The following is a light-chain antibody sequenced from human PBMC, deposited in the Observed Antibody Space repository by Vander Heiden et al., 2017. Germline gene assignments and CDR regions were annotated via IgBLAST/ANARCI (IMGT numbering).Light chain of an antibody. J-gene: IGLJ1*01. CDR3: DSYTSSSTYV. V-gene: IGLV2-14*03. CDR2: DVS. CDR1: SSDIGGYNY. Sequence: QSALTQPASASGSPGQSITISCTGTSSDIGGYNYVSWYQQHPGKAPKLMIYDVSNRPSGVSNRFSGSKSGTTASLTISGLQAEDEADYYCDSYTSSSTYVFGTGTKVTVL.